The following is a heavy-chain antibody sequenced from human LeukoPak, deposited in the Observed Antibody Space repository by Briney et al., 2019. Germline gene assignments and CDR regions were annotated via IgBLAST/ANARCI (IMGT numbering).Heavy chain of an antibody. J-gene: IGHJ4*02. V-gene: IGHV1-2*02. CDR3: AREGAPQLSSYFDH. D-gene: IGHD1-1*01. CDR1: GYTFTAYY. Sequence: ASVKVSCKASGYTFTAYYIHWVRQAPGQGLEWMGWINPNTGGTNFAQRFQGRVTMTRDTSINAAYMELSSLRSDDTAMYYCAREGAPQLSSYFDHWGQGTLVTVSS. CDR2: INPNTGGT.